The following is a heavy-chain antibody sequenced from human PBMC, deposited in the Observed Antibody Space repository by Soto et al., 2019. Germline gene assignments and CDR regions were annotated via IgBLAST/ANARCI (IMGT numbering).Heavy chain of an antibody. CDR3: ARLLPRRYSNSAFDY. V-gene: IGHV4-59*12. CDR1: GGSITNYY. CDR2: VYYTGST. Sequence: QVRLQESGPGLVKPSETLSLTCTVSGGSITNYYWTWIRQTPGKGLEWIGYVYYTGSTNYNPSLMSRVHISIDTSKNEFYLNLTSVTAAETSIYSCARLLPRRYSNSAFDYWGQGTLVTVSS. J-gene: IGHJ4*02. D-gene: IGHD3-9*01.